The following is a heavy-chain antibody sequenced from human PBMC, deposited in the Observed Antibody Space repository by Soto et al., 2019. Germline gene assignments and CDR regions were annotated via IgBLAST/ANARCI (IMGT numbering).Heavy chain of an antibody. V-gene: IGHV1-69*12. CDR2: IIPIFGTA. D-gene: IGHD3-10*01. CDR1: XGXFSSYA. CDR3: ASPNYYGSGMGAFDI. J-gene: IGHJ3*02. Sequence: QVQLVQSGAEVKKPGSSVKVSCKXSXGXFSSYAISWXRQAPGQGLEWMGGIIPIFGTANYAQKFQGRVTITADESTSTAYMELSSLRSEDTAVYYCASPNYYGSGMGAFDIWGQGTMVTVSS.